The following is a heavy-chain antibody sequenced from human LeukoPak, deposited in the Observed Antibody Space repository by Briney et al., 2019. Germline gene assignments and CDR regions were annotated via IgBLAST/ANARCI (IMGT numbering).Heavy chain of an antibody. CDR3: VKPTGYSSGWYDY. D-gene: IGHD6-19*01. CDR1: GFTFSSYA. V-gene: IGHV3-64D*09. J-gene: IGHJ4*02. Sequence: GGSLRLSCSASGFTFSSYAMHWVPQAPGKGLEYVSAISSNGGSTYYADSVKGRFTISRDNSKNTLYLQMSSLRAEDTAVYYCVKPTGYSSGWYDYWGQGTLVTVSS. CDR2: ISSNGGST.